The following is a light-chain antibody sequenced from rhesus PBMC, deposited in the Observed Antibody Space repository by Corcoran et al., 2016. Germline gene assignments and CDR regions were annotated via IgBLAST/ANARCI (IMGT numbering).Light chain of an antibody. CDR1: QSISSW. CDR3: LQYSSSPYS. V-gene: IGKV1-22*01. Sequence: DIQMTQSPSSLSASVGDRVTVTCRASQSISSWLDWYQQKPGKAPKLLIYKASSLQSGVPSRFSGSGSGTDFPLTISSLQPEDFATYYCLQYSSSPYSFGQGTKVEIK. J-gene: IGKJ2*01. CDR2: KAS.